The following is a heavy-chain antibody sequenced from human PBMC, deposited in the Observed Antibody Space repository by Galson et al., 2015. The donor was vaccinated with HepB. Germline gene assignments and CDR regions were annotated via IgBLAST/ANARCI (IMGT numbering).Heavy chain of an antibody. CDR1: GFTFSNYW. V-gene: IGHV3-7*01. D-gene: IGHD6-13*01. J-gene: IGHJ4*02. CDR2: IREDGGEK. Sequence: LRLSCAASGFTFSNYWMSWVRQAPGKGLEWVANIREDGGEKYYVDSVKGRFTISRDNAKNSLYLQMHSLRAKDTAVYYCARYSSPDYWGQGTLVSVSS. CDR3: ARYSSPDY.